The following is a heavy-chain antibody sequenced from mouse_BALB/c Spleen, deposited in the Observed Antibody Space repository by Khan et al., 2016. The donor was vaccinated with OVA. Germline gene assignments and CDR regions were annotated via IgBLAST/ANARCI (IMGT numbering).Heavy chain of an antibody. CDR1: GYTFTTYT. D-gene: IGHD2-14*01. Sequence: QVQLQQSGAELARPGASVKMSCKASGYTFTTYTMHWVKQRPGQGLEWIGYINPSNGYTNYNQKFKDKSTLTADKSSSTAYMQLSSLISDYSAVYYCAREGAYYRSDGWFSYWGQGTLVTVSA. CDR2: INPSNGYT. CDR3: AREGAYYRSDGWFSY. V-gene: IGHV1-4*01. J-gene: IGHJ3*01.